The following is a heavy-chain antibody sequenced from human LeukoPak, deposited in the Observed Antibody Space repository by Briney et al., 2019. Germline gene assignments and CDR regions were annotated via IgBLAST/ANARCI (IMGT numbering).Heavy chain of an antibody. CDR1: GFTFSSYS. Sequence: GGSLRLSCAASGFTFSSYSMNWVRQAPGKGLEWVSSISSSSSYIYYADSVKGRFTISRDNAKNSLYLQMNSLRAEDTAVYYCARDRGAAAGCEGDYWGQGTLVTVSS. D-gene: IGHD6-13*01. CDR3: ARDRGAAAGCEGDY. J-gene: IGHJ4*02. V-gene: IGHV3-21*01. CDR2: ISSSSSYI.